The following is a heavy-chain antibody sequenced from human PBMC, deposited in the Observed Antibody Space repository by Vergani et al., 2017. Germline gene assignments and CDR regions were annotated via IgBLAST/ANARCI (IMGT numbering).Heavy chain of an antibody. CDR2: IHPADSDT. J-gene: IGHJ4*02. CDR3: ARLYGRDSSGGKYFDY. V-gene: IGHV5-51*01. D-gene: IGHD3-22*01. CDR1: GYSFTNYW. Sequence: EVQLVPSGAEVKKPGESLKISCQFSGYSFTNYWIGWVRQMPGKGLEWMGIIHPADSDTRYSPSFQGQVTISVDKSISTAYLQRSSLRASDSAMYYCARLYGRDSSGGKYFDYWGQGTLVTVSS.